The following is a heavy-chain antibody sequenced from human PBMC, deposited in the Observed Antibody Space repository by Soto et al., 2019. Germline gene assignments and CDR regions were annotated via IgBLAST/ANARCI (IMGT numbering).Heavy chain of an antibody. CDR3: TTDSYSTTIVVRFDY. V-gene: IGHV3-15*07. CDR2: IKSKTDGGTT. Sequence: GGSLRLSCAASGFTFSNAWINWVRQAPGKGLEWVGRIKSKTDGGTTDFAAPVKGRFAISRDDSKNMVYLQMNSLKTEYTGICYCTTDSYSTTIVVRFDYWGHGTLVTVSS. J-gene: IGHJ4*01. CDR1: GFTFSNAW. D-gene: IGHD3-22*01.